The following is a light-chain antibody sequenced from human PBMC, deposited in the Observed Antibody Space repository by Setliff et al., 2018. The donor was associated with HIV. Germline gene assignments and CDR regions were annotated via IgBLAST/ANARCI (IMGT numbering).Light chain of an antibody. V-gene: IGLV8-61*01. Sequence: QTVVTQEPSFSVSPGGTVTLTYGLSSGSVSTGHYPSWYQQTPGQTPRMLIYSTNTRSSGVPDRFSGSIVGNRAALTISGAQADDECDYYCVLYMGNGISVFGGGTKVTVL. J-gene: IGLJ3*02. CDR1: SGSVSTGHY. CDR2: STN. CDR3: VLYMGNGISV.